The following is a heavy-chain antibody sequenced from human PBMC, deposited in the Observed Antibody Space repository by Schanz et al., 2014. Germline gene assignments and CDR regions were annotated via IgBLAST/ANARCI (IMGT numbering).Heavy chain of an antibody. CDR3: ARPSDSSWYMDV. Sequence: EMPLLESGGGLAQPGGSLRLSCAASGFTFSSYGMHWVRQASGKGLEWVSAISGSGASTYYADSVKGRFTISRDNARSSLYLQMNSLRAEDTAVYYCARPSDSSWYMDVWGKGTTVTVSS. V-gene: IGHV3-23*01. J-gene: IGHJ6*03. CDR1: GFTFSSYG. D-gene: IGHD2-21*02. CDR2: ISGSGAST.